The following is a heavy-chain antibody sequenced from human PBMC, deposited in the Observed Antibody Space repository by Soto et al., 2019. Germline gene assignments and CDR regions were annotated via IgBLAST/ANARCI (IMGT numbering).Heavy chain of an antibody. CDR2: IIPFHGVT. CDR1: GGTFSPYT. D-gene: IGHD3-10*01. CDR3: TRDWEITVSTWSFGGV. Sequence: QVQLVQSGAEVKKPGSSVKVSCKASGGTFSPYTINWVRQAPGRGLEWMGRIIPFHGVTNYAQKFQARVTITADKSTSTAYMELSGLRFEDTAMYYCTRDWEITVSTWSFGGVWGRGTLVTVSS. J-gene: IGHJ4*02. V-gene: IGHV1-69*08.